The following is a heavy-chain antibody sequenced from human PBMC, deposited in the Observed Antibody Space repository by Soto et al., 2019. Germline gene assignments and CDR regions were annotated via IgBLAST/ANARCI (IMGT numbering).Heavy chain of an antibody. CDR3: ARHYNTGAFFDY. D-gene: IGHD1-20*01. V-gene: IGHV4-39*01. CDR1: GASVSSSHY. Sequence: SETLSLTCSVSGASVSSSHYWGWIRQPPGKGLEWIGSVSYSGGPYYSPSFKSRITIFVDTSSNQFSLRVRSVTATDTAVYFCARHYNTGAFFDYWGQGKLVTVSS. CDR2: VSYSGGP. J-gene: IGHJ4*02.